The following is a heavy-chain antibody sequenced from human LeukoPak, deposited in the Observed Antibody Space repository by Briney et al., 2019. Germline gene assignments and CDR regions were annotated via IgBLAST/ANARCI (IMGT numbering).Heavy chain of an antibody. Sequence: PGGSLRLSCAASGFTFSSYGMHWVRQAPGKGLEWVAVISYDGSNKYYADSVKGRFTISRDNSKNTLYLQMNSLRAEDTAVYYCAKPMMMGFGEFPFDYWGQGTLVTVSS. V-gene: IGHV3-30*18. J-gene: IGHJ4*02. CDR3: AKPMMMGFGEFPFDY. CDR1: GFTFSSYG. D-gene: IGHD3-10*01. CDR2: ISYDGSNK.